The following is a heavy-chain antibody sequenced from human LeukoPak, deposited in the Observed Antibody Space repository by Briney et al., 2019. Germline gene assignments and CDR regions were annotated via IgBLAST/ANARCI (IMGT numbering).Heavy chain of an antibody. CDR1: GYTFTVHY. D-gene: IGHD4/OR15-4a*01. CDR3: ARDHDYGSDY. J-gene: IGHJ4*02. Sequence: ASVKVSCTASGYTFTVHYMHWLRQAPGQGLEWMGWIKPDSGATNYAQNFQGRVTMTSNTSINTAYMELSSLTADDTAMYYCARDHDYGSDYWGQGTLVTVSA. V-gene: IGHV1-2*02. CDR2: IKPDSGAT.